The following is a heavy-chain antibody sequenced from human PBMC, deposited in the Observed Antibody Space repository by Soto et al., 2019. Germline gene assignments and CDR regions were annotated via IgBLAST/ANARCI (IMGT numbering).Heavy chain of an antibody. V-gene: IGHV4-39*01. J-gene: IGHJ5*02. CDR2: IYYSGST. Sequence: SDTLSITYTVSVGSVSSSSYYSGWIRQPPGKGLEWIGIIYYSGSTYYNPSLKSRVTISVDTSKNQFSLKLSSVSATDTAVYYCATSNWFDPWGPGTLVTVSS. CDR1: VGSVSSSSYY. CDR3: ATSNWFDP.